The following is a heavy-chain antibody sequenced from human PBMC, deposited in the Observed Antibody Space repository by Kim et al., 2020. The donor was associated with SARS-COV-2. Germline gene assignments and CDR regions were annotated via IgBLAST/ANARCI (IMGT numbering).Heavy chain of an antibody. CDR2: GST. Sequence: GSTNYNPSLKSRVTISVDTSKNQFSLELSSVTAADTAVYYCARSVGLDYWGQGTLVTVSS. D-gene: IGHD1-26*01. V-gene: IGHV4-59*01. CDR3: ARSVGLDY. J-gene: IGHJ4*02.